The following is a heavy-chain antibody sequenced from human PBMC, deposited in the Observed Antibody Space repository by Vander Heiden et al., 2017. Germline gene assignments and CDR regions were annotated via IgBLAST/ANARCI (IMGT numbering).Heavy chain of an antibody. CDR1: GSMFGDYF. CDR2: ITWDGSST. CDR3: AKDLTTMTPYDAFDF. V-gene: IGHV3-43*01. D-gene: IGHD4-17*01. J-gene: IGHJ3*01. Sequence: VQLVESGGVVVQPGGSLRLSCAAAGSMFGDYFMHLVRQAPGKGLEWVSLITWDGSSTYHADSVKGRFTISRDNGKKSLYLQMNSLRTEDTALYYCAKDLTTMTPYDAFDFWGQGTMVTVSS.